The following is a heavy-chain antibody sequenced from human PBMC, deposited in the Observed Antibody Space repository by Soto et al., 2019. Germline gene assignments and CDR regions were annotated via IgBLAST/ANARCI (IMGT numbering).Heavy chain of an antibody. CDR3: ARDRAYRYYDSSGYYQDLPI. D-gene: IGHD3-22*01. V-gene: IGHV1-69*13. J-gene: IGHJ3*02. Sequence: WASVKVSCKASGGTFSSYAISWVRQAPGQGLEWMGGIIPIFGTANYAQKFQGRVTITADESTSTAYMELSSLRSEDTAVYYCARDRAYRYYDSSGYYQDLPIWGQGTMVTVSS. CDR2: IIPIFGTA. CDR1: GGTFSSYA.